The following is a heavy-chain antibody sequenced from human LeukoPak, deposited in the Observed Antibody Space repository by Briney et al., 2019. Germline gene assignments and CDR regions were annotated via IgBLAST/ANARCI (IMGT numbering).Heavy chain of an antibody. CDR3: ASWGSYSVYYFDY. Sequence: SETLSLTCAVSGGSISSSNWWSWVRQPPGKGLEWIGEIYHSGSTNYNPSLKSRVTISVDKSKIQFSLKLSSVTAADTAVYYCASWGSYSVYYFDYWGQGTLVTVSS. CDR2: IYHSGST. CDR1: GGSISSSNW. D-gene: IGHD3-16*01. V-gene: IGHV4-4*02. J-gene: IGHJ4*02.